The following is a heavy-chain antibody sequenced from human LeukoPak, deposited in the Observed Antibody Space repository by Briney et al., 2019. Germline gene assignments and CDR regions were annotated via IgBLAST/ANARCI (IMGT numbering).Heavy chain of an antibody. V-gene: IGHV1-69*06. Sequence: ASVKVSCKASGGTFSSYAISWVRQAPGQGLEWMGGIIPIFGTANYAQKFQGRVTITADKSTSTAYMELSSLRSEDTAVYYCARFQWDYYYYMDVWGKGTTVTVSS. CDR3: ARFQWDYYYYMDV. D-gene: IGHD1-26*01. CDR1: GGTFSSYA. J-gene: IGHJ6*03. CDR2: IIPIFGTA.